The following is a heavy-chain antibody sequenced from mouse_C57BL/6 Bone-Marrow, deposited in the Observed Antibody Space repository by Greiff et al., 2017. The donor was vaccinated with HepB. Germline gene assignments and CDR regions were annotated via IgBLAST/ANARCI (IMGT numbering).Heavy chain of an antibody. Sequence: VKLVESGAELARPGASVKLSCKASGYTFTSYGISWVKQRTGQGLEWIGEIYPRSGNTYYNEKFKGKATLTADKSSSTAYMELRSLTSEDSAVYFCARPGGSSYPFAYWGQGTLVTVSA. D-gene: IGHD1-1*01. CDR3: ARPGGSSYPFAY. CDR1: GYTFTSYG. J-gene: IGHJ3*01. V-gene: IGHV1-81*01. CDR2: IYPRSGNT.